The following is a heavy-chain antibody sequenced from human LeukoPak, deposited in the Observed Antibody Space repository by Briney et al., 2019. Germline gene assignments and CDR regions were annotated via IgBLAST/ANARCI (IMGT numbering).Heavy chain of an antibody. J-gene: IGHJ4*02. CDR1: GGSISSYY. CDR2: IYYSGST. CDR3: ARGGYDSPVDY. Sequence: ETLSLTCTVSGGSISSYYWSWIRQPPGKGLEWIGYIYYSGSTNYNPSLKSRVTISVDKSKNQFSLKLSSVTAADTAVYYCARGGYDSPVDYWGQGTLVTVSS. D-gene: IGHD5-12*01. V-gene: IGHV4-59*12.